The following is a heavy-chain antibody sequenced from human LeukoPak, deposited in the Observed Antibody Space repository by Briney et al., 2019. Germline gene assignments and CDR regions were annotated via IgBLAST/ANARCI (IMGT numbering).Heavy chain of an antibody. D-gene: IGHD1-1*01. CDR1: GYTFNGYF. Sequence: ASVKVSCKASGYTFNGYFMHWVRQAPGQGLEWMGWINPNSGGTNYAQKFQGRVTRTRDTSITTAYMDLSRLRSDDTAVYYCARGHRTTTEENAFDIWGQGTMVTVSS. V-gene: IGHV1-2*02. J-gene: IGHJ3*02. CDR2: INPNSGGT. CDR3: ARGHRTTTEENAFDI.